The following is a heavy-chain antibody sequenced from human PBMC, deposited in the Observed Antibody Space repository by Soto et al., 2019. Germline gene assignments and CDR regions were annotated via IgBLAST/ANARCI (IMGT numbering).Heavy chain of an antibody. Sequence: EVQLLESGGGLVQPGGSLRLSCAASGFTFSDYAMRWVRQAPGKGLDWVSAISSSGDHTFYADSVKGRFTISRDNSKNTLYLQVNSLRAEDTAVYYCAKLLRPGLQFFDFWGQGTLVTVSS. CDR1: GFTFSDYA. D-gene: IGHD4-4*01. CDR3: AKLLRPGLQFFDF. CDR2: ISSSGDHT. V-gene: IGHV3-23*01. J-gene: IGHJ4*02.